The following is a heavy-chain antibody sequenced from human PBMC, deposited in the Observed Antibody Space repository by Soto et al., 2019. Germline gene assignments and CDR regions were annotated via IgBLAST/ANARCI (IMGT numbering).Heavy chain of an antibody. D-gene: IGHD3-9*01. CDR1: GGSFSGYY. CDR3: ARPHYDILTGYGYYFDY. V-gene: IGHV4-34*01. CDR2: INHSGST. Sequence: VQLQQWGAGLLKPSETLSLTCAVYGGSFSGYYWSWIRQPPGKGLEWIGEINHSGSTNYNPSLKSRVTISVDTSKNQFPLKLSSVTAADTAVYYCARPHYDILTGYGYYFDYWGQGTLVTVSS. J-gene: IGHJ4*02.